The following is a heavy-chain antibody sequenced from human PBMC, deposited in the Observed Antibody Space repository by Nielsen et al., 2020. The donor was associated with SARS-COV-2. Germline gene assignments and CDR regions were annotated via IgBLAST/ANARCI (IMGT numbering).Heavy chain of an antibody. D-gene: IGHD6-13*01. CDR1: GFRFGSYS. J-gene: IGHJ6*03. V-gene: IGHV3-21*01. CDR2: LSSSTTYM. Sequence: GESLKISCVASGFRFGSYSMSWVRQAPGKGLEWVALLSSSTTYMYYADSLRGRFSISRDNAKNSLYLQMNSLRAEYTAVYYCARDGGYSSSWYGYYYYYYMDVWGKGTTVTVSS. CDR3: ARDGGYSSSWYGYYYYYYMDV.